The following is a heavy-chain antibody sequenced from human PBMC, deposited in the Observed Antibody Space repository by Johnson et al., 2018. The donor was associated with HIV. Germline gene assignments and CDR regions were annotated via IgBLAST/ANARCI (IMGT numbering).Heavy chain of an antibody. CDR3: AKDKFMFLDNPVDAFDV. CDR1: GFSFSSYG. CDR2: ISFDGSHK. D-gene: IGHD3/OR15-3a*01. J-gene: IGHJ3*01. Sequence: QVQLVESGGGLVQPGGSLRLSCAASGFSFSSYGMYWARQAPDKGLEWVAVISFDGSHKYYTDSVKGLSTISRDNSNNTLYLHMNSLRPDDTGVYYCAKDKFMFLDNPVDAFDVWGQGTMVTFSS. V-gene: IGHV3-30*02.